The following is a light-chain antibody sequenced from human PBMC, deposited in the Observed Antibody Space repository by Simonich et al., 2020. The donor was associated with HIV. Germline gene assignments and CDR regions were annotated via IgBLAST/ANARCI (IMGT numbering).Light chain of an antibody. CDR1: QSVLYSSNKKNY. CDR3: WEYYSTPPT. Sequence: DIVLTPSPDSLAVSLGERCTIICTSSQSVLYSSNKKNYLAWYQQKPGQPPKLLIYWASTRESGVPDRFSGRGSGTEFTLTIRSLQAEEVAVYYCWEYYSTPPTFGQGTKVEI. CDR2: WAS. V-gene: IGKV4-1*01. J-gene: IGKJ1*01.